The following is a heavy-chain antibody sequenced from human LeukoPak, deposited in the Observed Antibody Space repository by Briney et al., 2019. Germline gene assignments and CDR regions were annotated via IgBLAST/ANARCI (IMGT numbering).Heavy chain of an antibody. D-gene: IGHD3-3*01. CDR1: GFTFSSRW. Sequence: GGSLRLSCAASGFTFSSRWMSWVRQAPGKGLEWVANIKVDGGDKDYVDSVRGRFTISRDNAKNSLYLQMNGLRVEDTAVYYCAGGGFFGSFDIWGKGKMVPVSS. CDR3: AGGGFFGSFDI. CDR2: IKVDGGDK. V-gene: IGHV3-7*04. J-gene: IGHJ3*02.